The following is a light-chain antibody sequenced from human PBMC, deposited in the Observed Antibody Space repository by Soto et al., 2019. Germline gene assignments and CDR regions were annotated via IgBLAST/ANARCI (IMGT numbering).Light chain of an antibody. CDR2: DDS. J-gene: IGLJ2*01. V-gene: IGLV3-21*02. Sequence: SYDLTQPPSVSVAPGQTARITCGGNNIGSKSVHWYQQKPGQAPVLVVYDDSDRPPGIPERFSGSNSGNTATLTISRVEAGDEADYYCQVWDSSSDHPVFGGGTQLTVL. CDR3: QVWDSSSDHPV. CDR1: NIGSKS.